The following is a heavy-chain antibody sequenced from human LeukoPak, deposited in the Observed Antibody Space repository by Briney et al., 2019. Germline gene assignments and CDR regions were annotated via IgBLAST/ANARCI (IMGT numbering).Heavy chain of an antibody. J-gene: IGHJ4*02. CDR3: ATNFDYGDYRLNY. D-gene: IGHD4-17*01. CDR1: GFTFSSYA. Sequence: GGSLRLSCAASGFTFSSYAMHWVRQAPGKGLEWVAVTSYDGSNKYYADSVKGRFTISRDNSKNTLYLQMNSLRAEDTAVYYCATNFDYGDYRLNYWGQGTLVTVSS. V-gene: IGHV3-30-3*01. CDR2: TSYDGSNK.